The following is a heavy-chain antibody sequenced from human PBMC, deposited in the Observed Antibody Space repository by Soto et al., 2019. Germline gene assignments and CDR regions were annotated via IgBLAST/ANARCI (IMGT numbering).Heavy chain of an antibody. J-gene: IGHJ4*02. CDR3: ARDLGVALATLTLDS. V-gene: IGHV3-21*02. D-gene: IGHD2-15*01. CDR1: GFTFSTYS. Sequence: EVQLVESGGGLVKPGGSQRLSCAASGFTFSTYSMNWVRQAPGKGLEWVADITTSSSFRFYADSMKGRFTISRDDAKNSLYLQMNSLRAEDTGVYYCARDLGVALATLTLDSWGQGTLVTVSS. CDR2: ITTSSSFR.